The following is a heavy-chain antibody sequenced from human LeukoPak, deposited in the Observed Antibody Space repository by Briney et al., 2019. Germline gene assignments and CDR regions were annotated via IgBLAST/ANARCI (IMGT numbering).Heavy chain of an antibody. Sequence: HPGGSLRLSCAASGFTFSSYWMSWVRQAPGKWLEWVANIKQDGSEKYYVDSVKGRFTISRDNAKNSLYLQMNSLRAEVTAVYYCARDARYGGNPDYYYYYGMDVWGQGTTVTVSS. J-gene: IGHJ6*02. CDR1: GFTFSSYW. CDR3: ARDARYGGNPDYYYYYGMDV. D-gene: IGHD4-23*01. V-gene: IGHV3-7*01. CDR2: IKQDGSEK.